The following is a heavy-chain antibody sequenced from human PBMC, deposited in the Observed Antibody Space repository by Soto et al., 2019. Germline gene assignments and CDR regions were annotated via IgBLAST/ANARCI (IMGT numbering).Heavy chain of an antibody. CDR2: IKTKSEGEAT. V-gene: IGHV3-15*07. Sequence: EVQLVESGGGLVKPGGSLRLSCAASDFTISNAWMNWVRQAPGKGLEWVGRIKTKSEGEATDYAAPLKGRFTISRDDSKNTLFLQMNSLRADDTAVYSCAKDLQSYGDYDYYCYGMDVWGLGTRVTVSS. CDR1: DFTISNAW. CDR3: AKDLQSYGDYDYYCYGMDV. J-gene: IGHJ6*02. D-gene: IGHD4-17*01.